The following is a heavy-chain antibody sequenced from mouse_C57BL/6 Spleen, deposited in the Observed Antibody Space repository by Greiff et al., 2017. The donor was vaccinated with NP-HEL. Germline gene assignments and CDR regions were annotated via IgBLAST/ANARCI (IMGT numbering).Heavy chain of an antibody. V-gene: IGHV1-26*01. CDR1: GYTFTDYY. CDR3: ARRPYYYGSPFYFDY. D-gene: IGHD1-1*01. Sequence: VQLQQSGPELVKPGASVKISCKASGYTFTDYYMNWVKQSHGKSLEWIGDINPNNGGTSYNQKFKGKATLTVDKSSSTAYMELRSLTSEDSAVYYCARRPYYYGSPFYFDYWGQGTTLTVSS. CDR2: INPNNGGT. J-gene: IGHJ2*01.